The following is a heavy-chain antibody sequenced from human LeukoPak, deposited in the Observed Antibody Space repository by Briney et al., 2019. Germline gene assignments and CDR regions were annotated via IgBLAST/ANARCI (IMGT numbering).Heavy chain of an antibody. D-gene: IGHD2-2*01. V-gene: IGHV3-30*03. CDR3: ARDLCSTTSCYFDY. J-gene: IGHJ4*02. Sequence: GGSLRLSCAASGFTFSSYGMHWVRQAPGKGLEWVAIISYDGNNEYYADSVKGRFTISRDNSKNTLYLQMNSLRTEDTAVYYCARDLCSTTSCYFDYWGQGTLVTVSS. CDR1: GFTFSSYG. CDR2: ISYDGNNE.